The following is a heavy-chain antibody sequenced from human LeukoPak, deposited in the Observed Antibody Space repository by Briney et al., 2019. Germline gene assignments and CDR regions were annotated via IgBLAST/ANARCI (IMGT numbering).Heavy chain of an antibody. CDR1: GGTFSSYA. CDR3: ARQRRARHRWFDP. CDR2: MNPNSGNT. Sequence: ASVKVSCKASGGTFSSYAISWVRQATGQGLEWMGWMNPNSGNTGYAQKFQGRVTMTRNTSISTAYMELSSLRSEDTAVYYCARQRRARHRWFDPWGQGTLVTVSS. D-gene: IGHD5-24*01. J-gene: IGHJ5*02. V-gene: IGHV1-8*02.